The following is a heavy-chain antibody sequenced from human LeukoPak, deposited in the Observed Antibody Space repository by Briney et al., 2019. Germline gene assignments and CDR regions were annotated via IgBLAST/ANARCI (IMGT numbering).Heavy chain of an antibody. CDR2: ISTTSRAI. V-gene: IGHV3-21*01. D-gene: IGHD3-22*01. CDR3: ARVMGYYDSSGYYYDNAFDY. J-gene: IGHJ4*02. Sequence: PGGSLRLSCAASGFTFSSYSMNWVRQAPGKGLEWVSSISTTSRAIYYTDSVRGRFTISRDNAKNSLYLQMNSLRAEDTAVYYCARVMGYYDSSGYYYDNAFDYWGQGTLVTVSS. CDR1: GFTFSSYS.